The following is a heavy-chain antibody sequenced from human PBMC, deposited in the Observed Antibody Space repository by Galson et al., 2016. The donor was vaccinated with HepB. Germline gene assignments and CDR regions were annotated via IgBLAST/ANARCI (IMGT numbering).Heavy chain of an antibody. CDR1: GFTFSTYV. V-gene: IGHV3-64D*06. J-gene: IGHJ4*02. D-gene: IGHD1-1*01. CDR2: DTK. CDR3: VRGTTGTPGLES. Sequence: SLRLSCAASGFTFSTYVIHWVRQAPGKEPEYVGDTKYYAESVKGRFTISRDNSKNTLYLQMSSLRTEDTAVYYCVRGTTGTPGLESWGQGTLVTVSS.